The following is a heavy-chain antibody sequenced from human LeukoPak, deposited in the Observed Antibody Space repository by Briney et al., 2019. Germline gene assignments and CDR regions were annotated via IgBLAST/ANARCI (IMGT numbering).Heavy chain of an antibody. Sequence: GGSLRFSCVASGFTFSGYSMSWVRQAPGKGLEWVSSISTSSIYIYYADSVKGRFTISRDNAKNSLYLQMNSLRAEDTAVYYCARAISSSWYEEALDYWGQGTLVTVSS. CDR2: ISTSSIYI. V-gene: IGHV3-21*01. D-gene: IGHD6-13*01. CDR3: ARAISSSWYEEALDY. CDR1: GFTFSGYS. J-gene: IGHJ4*02.